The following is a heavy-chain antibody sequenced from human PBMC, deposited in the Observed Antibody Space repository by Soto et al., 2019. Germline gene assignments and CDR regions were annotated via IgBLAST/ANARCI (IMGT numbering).Heavy chain of an antibody. CDR1: GDTFTSYG. CDR2: ISAYNGNT. Sequence: ASVKVSCKASGDTFTSYGISWVRQAPGQGLEWMGWISAYNGNTNYAQKLQGRVTMTTDTSTSTAYMELRSLRSDDTAVYYCARWGSRYFDWLLHRNDAFDIWGQGTMVTVSS. CDR3: ARWGSRYFDWLLHRNDAFDI. J-gene: IGHJ3*02. V-gene: IGHV1-18*01. D-gene: IGHD3-9*01.